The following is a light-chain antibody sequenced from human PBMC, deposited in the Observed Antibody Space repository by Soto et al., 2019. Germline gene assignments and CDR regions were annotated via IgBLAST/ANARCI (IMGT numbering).Light chain of an antibody. Sequence: DIQMTQSPSSLSASVGDRVTITCRASQGIKNNLAWYQLKPGKDPKLLIYASSTLQSRVTSRFSGSGSGTDFSLPISSLPREDVATYYCQKYRSAPFTFGPGTKVDI. J-gene: IGKJ3*01. CDR1: QGIKNN. CDR3: QKYRSAPFT. V-gene: IGKV1-27*01. CDR2: ASS.